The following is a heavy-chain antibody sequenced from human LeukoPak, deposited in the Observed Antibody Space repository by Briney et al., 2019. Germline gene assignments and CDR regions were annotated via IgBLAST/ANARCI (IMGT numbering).Heavy chain of an antibody. CDR2: IYYSGST. D-gene: IGHD6-19*01. Sequence: SETLSLTCTVSGGSISSSSYYWGWIRQPPGKGLEWIGSIYYSGSTYYNPSLKSRVTISVDTSKNQFSLKLSSVTAADTAVYYCARSLQWLPFDYWGQGTLVTVCS. J-gene: IGHJ4*02. CDR1: GGSISSSSYY. V-gene: IGHV4-39*01. CDR3: ARSLQWLPFDY.